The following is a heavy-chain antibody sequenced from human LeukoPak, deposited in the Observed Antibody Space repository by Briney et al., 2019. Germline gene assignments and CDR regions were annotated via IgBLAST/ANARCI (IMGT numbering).Heavy chain of an antibody. CDR2: INHDGSS. J-gene: IGHJ4*02. D-gene: IGHD6-13*01. CDR3: ARGKRGYSSSWYDY. V-gene: IGHV4-34*01. Sequence: RQPPGKGLEWTGEINHDGSSNCNPSFKSRVTVSVDTSKNQFSLRLNSVTAADSVVYYCARGKRGYSSSWYDYWGQGTLVTVSS.